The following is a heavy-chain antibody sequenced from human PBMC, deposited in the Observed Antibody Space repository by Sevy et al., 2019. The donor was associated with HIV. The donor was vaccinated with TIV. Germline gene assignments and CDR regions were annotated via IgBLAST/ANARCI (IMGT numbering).Heavy chain of an antibody. CDR3: AKDHSSSWRDYYYYGMDV. Sequence: EGSLRLSCAASGFTFSSYGMHWVRQAPGKELEWVAFIRYDGSNKYYADSVKGRFTISRDNSKNTLYLQMNSLRAEDTAVYYCAKDHSSSWRDYYYYGMDVWGQGTTVTVSS. V-gene: IGHV3-30*02. CDR1: GFTFSSYG. CDR2: IRYDGSNK. J-gene: IGHJ6*02. D-gene: IGHD6-13*01.